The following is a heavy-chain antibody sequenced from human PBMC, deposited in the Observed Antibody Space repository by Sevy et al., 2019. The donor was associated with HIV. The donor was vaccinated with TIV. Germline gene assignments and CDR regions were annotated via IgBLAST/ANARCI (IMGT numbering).Heavy chain of an antibody. J-gene: IGHJ6*03. CDR1: GFSFDSYG. CDR2: ISGSGTRT. V-gene: IGHV3-23*01. D-gene: IGHD3-22*01. Sequence: GESLKISCAVSGFSFDSYGMTWVRQAPGKGLEWVSGISGSGTRTYYADSVKGRFIISRDNSKNTLYLQMNSLRSEDTAINYCGKGGGGHYDPDEIGYYFYYYNMDVWGKGTTVTVSS. CDR3: GKGGGGHYDPDEIGYYFYYYNMDV.